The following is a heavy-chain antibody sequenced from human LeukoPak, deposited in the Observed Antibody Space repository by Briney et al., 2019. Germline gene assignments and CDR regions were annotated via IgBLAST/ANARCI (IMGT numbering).Heavy chain of an antibody. CDR1: GFTFSSYA. CDR3: ATKTSYGDRYFDY. CDR2: ISATTGTT. J-gene: IGHJ4*02. Sequence: GGSLRLSCAASGFTFSSYAMSWIRQAPGKGLEWPSAISATTGTTFYADSVKGRFTISRDNSKNALYLQMNNLRAEDTAVYYCATKTSYGDRYFDYWGQGTLVTVSS. V-gene: IGHV3-23*01. D-gene: IGHD4-17*01.